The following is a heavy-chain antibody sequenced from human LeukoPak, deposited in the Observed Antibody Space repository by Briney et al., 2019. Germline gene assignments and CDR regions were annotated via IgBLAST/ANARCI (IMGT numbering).Heavy chain of an antibody. Sequence: SQTLSLTCTVSGASIRSGDYYWSWIRQPPGKGLEWIGYIYDSGSTYYNPSLKSRITISVDTSENRFSLKLSSVTAADTAVYYCARDCSGGSCYGAFDIWGQGTMVTVSS. CDR3: ARDCSGGSCYGAFDI. V-gene: IGHV4-30-4*01. CDR2: IYDSGST. CDR1: GASIRSGDYY. D-gene: IGHD2-15*01. J-gene: IGHJ3*02.